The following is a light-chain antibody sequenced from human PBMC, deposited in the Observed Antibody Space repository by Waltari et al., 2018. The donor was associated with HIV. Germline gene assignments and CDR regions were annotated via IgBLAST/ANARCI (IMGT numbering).Light chain of an antibody. V-gene: IGLV2-11*01. J-gene: IGLJ3*02. CDR2: EVS. CDR3: CSYAGSYTWV. Sequence: QSALTQPRSVSGSPGQSVTISCTGTSSDVVGYTFVSWDQPHPGKAPKLMIYEVSKWPSGVPDRFSVSKSGNTASLTISGLQAEDDADYYCCSYAGSYTWVCGGGTKLTVL. CDR1: SSDVVGYTF.